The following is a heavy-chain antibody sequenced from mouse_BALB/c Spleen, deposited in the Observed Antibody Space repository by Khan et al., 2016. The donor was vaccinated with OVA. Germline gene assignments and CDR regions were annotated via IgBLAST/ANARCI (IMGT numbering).Heavy chain of an antibody. CDR3: ARSKKIVATYFDY. J-gene: IGHJ2*01. CDR2: TNPTNGRT. CDR1: GYTFTSYW. Sequence: QVQLKQSGAELVKAGASVKMSCKASGYTFTSYWMHWVKQRLGQGLEWFAETNPTNGRTYYNEKFKSKATLSVDKSSSTAYMLLSGPTFEDSAGYDCARSKKIVATYFDYGGQGTTITVSS. D-gene: IGHD1-1*01. V-gene: IGHV1S81*02.